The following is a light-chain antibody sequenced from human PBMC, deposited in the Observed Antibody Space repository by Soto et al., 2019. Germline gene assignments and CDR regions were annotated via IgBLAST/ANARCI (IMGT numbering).Light chain of an antibody. CDR1: QSVSTS. CDR3: QQRAIWLT. CDR2: DAS. Sequence: EIVLTQSPATLSLSPGERATLSCRASQSVSTSLAWYQQKPGQAPRLLIYDASNRATGIPARFSGSGSGTDFTLSISRLEPEDFAVYFCQQRAIWLTFGGGTKVDIK. V-gene: IGKV3-11*01. J-gene: IGKJ4*01.